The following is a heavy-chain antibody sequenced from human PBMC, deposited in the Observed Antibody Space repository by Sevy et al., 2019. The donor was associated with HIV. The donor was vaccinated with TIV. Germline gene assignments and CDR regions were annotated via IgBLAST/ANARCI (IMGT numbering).Heavy chain of an antibody. J-gene: IGHJ4*02. D-gene: IGHD6-6*01. Sequence: GESLRIPCAASGFTFSSYSMNWVRQAPGKGLEWVSYISSSSSTIYYADSVKGRFTISRDNAKNSLYLQMNSLRAEDTAVYYCARDRSWYSSSSFDYWGQGTLVTVSS. CDR2: ISSSSSTI. CDR3: ARDRSWYSSSSFDY. CDR1: GFTFSSYS. V-gene: IGHV3-48*01.